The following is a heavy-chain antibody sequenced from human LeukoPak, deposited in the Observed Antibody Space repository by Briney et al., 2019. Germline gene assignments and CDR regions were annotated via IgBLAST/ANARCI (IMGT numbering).Heavy chain of an antibody. Sequence: KASETLSLTCTVSGGSISSYYWSWIRQPPGKGLEWIGYIYYSGSTNYNPSLKSRVTISVDTSRNQFSLKLSSVTAADTAVYYCARGGRSYYDILTGYFDYWGQGTLVTVSS. D-gene: IGHD3-9*01. CDR2: IYYSGST. J-gene: IGHJ4*02. CDR1: GGSISSYY. CDR3: ARGGRSYYDILTGYFDY. V-gene: IGHV4-59*01.